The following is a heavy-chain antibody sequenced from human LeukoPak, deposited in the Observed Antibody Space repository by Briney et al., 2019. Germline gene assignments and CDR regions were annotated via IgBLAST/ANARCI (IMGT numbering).Heavy chain of an antibody. D-gene: IGHD1-1*01. CDR1: GGTFSSYA. CDR2: IIPILGIA. V-gene: IGHV1-69*04. CDR3: ARAGLQTFDY. J-gene: IGHJ4*02. Sequence: ASVKVSCKASGGTFSSYAISWVRQAPRQGLEWMGRIIPILGIANYAQKFQGRVTITADKSTSTAYMELSSLRSEDTAVYYCARAGLQTFDYWGQGTLVTVSS.